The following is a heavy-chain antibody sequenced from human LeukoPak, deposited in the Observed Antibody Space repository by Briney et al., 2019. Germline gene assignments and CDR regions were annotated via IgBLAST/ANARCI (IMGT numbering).Heavy chain of an antibody. CDR3: AKNAHYQGYSYGGIDY. V-gene: IGHV4-34*01. D-gene: IGHD5-18*01. Sequence: SETLSLTCAVYGGSFSGYYWSWIRQPPGMGLEWIGEINHSGSTNYNPSLKSRVTISVDTSKNQFSLKLSSVTAADTAVYYCAKNAHYQGYSYGGIDYWGQGTLVTVSS. CDR2: INHSGST. CDR1: GGSFSGYY. J-gene: IGHJ4*02.